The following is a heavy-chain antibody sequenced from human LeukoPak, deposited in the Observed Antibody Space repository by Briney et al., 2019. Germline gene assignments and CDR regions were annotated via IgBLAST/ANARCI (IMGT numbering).Heavy chain of an antibody. Sequence: AGGSLRLSCAASGFTFSSYGMHWVRQAPGKGLEWVAVIWYDGINKYYADSVKGRFTISKDNSKNTLYLQMNSLRAEDTAVYYCARDDNYDFHFDYWGQGTLVTVSS. CDR3: ARDDNYDFHFDY. J-gene: IGHJ4*02. CDR1: GFTFSSYG. CDR2: IWYDGINK. V-gene: IGHV3-33*01. D-gene: IGHD3-22*01.